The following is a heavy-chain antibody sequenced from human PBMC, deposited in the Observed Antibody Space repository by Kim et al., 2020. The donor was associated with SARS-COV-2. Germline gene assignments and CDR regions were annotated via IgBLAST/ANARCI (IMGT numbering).Heavy chain of an antibody. CDR1: GYSFTSYW. CDR3: ARPRKVKGYYYGMDV. V-gene: IGHV5-51*01. Sequence: GESLKISCKGSGYSFTSYWIGWVRQMPGKGLEWMGIIYPGDSDTRYSPSFQGQVTISADKSISTAYLQWSSLKASDTAMYYCARPRKVKGYYYGMDVWGQGTTVTVSS. D-gene: IGHD3-22*01. J-gene: IGHJ6*02. CDR2: IYPGDSDT.